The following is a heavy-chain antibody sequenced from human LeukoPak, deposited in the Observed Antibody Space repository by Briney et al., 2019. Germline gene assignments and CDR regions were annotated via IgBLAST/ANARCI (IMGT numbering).Heavy chain of an antibody. CDR3: ASMTTGGYFDY. J-gene: IGHJ4*02. CDR2: ISSSSSYI. V-gene: IGHV3-21*01. Sequence: GGSLRLSCAASGFTFTGYTMNWVRQAPGKGLEWVSSISSSSSYIYYADSVKGRFTISRDNAKNSLYLQMNSLRAEDTAVYYCASMTTGGYFDYWGQGTLVTVSS. D-gene: IGHD4-17*01. CDR1: GFTFTGYT.